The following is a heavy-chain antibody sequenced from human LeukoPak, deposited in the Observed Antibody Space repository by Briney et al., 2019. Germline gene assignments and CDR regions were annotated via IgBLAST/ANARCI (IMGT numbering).Heavy chain of an antibody. Sequence: GGSLRLSCAASGFTFSTYEMNWVRQAPGKGLEWVSAISGSGGDTYYAEFVKGRFTISRDNSKNTLYLQMNSLRAEDTAVHYCAKGRYCSAGSCYGWHAFDIWGQGTVVTVSS. D-gene: IGHD2-15*01. V-gene: IGHV3-23*01. CDR2: ISGSGGDT. CDR3: AKGRYCSAGSCYGWHAFDI. J-gene: IGHJ3*02. CDR1: GFTFSTYE.